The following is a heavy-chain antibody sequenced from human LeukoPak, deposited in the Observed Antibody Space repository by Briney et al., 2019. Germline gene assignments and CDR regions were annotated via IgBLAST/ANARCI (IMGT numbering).Heavy chain of an antibody. CDR2: ISWNSGSI. CDR3: AKDLARRGGSYYFDY. CDR1: GCTFDDYA. V-gene: IGHV3-9*01. Sequence: GGSLRLSCAASGCTFDDYAMHWVRQAPGKGLEWVSGISWNSGSIGYADSVKGRFTISRDNAKNSLYLQMNSLRAEDTALYYCAKDLARRGGSYYFDYWGQGTLVTVSS. D-gene: IGHD1-26*01. J-gene: IGHJ4*02.